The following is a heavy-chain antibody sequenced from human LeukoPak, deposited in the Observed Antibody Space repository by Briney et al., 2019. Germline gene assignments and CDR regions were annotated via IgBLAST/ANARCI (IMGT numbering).Heavy chain of an antibody. CDR3: ARDLYGSTWSSYYFDY. CDR2: ISSSSSYM. D-gene: IGHD6-13*01. J-gene: IGHJ4*02. Sequence: GGSLRLSCAASGFTFSDYYMSWIRQAPGKGLEWVSSISSSSSYMYYADSVKGRFTISRDNAKNSLYLQMNSLRAEDTAVYFCARDLYGSTWSSYYFDYWGQGTLVTVSS. V-gene: IGHV3-11*06. CDR1: GFTFSDYY.